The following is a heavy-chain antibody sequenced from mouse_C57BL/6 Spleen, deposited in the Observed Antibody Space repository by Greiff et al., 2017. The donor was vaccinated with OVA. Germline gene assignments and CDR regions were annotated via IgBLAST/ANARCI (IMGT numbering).Heavy chain of an antibody. Sequence: VQLQQSGAELVKPGASVKMSCKASGYTFTSYWITWVKQRPGQGLEWIGDIYPGSGSTNYNEKFKSKATLTVDTSSSTAYMQLSSLTSEDSAVYYCARRRNYDYGAWFAYWGQGTLVTVSA. CDR1: GYTFTSYW. V-gene: IGHV1-55*01. J-gene: IGHJ3*01. CDR2: IYPGSGST. D-gene: IGHD2-4*01. CDR3: ARRRNYDYGAWFAY.